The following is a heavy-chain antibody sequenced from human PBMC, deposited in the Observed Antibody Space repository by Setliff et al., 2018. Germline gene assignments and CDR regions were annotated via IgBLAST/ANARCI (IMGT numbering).Heavy chain of an antibody. CDR1: GDSINRNIYY. V-gene: IGHV4-61*05. CDR3: ARKGISALSGAFDM. D-gene: IGHD1-26*01. J-gene: IGHJ3*02. CDR2: IHSSGRT. Sequence: PSETLSLTCSVSGDSINRNIYYWSWVRQPAGKGLEWVGHIHSSGRTNYNPSLKSRVTISIDKSKNQFSLKLSSVTAADTAVYYCARKGISALSGAFDMWGQGTMVTVSS.